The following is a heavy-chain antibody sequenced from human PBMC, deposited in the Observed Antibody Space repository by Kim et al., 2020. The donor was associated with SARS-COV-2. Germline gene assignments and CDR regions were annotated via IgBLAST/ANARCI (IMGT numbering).Heavy chain of an antibody. J-gene: IGHJ5*02. Sequence: TFQGRVTMTRNTSISTAYMELSSLRSEDTAVYYCARVHIAAAGQNWFDPWGQGTLVTVSS. D-gene: IGHD6-13*01. CDR3: ARVHIAAAGQNWFDP. V-gene: IGHV1-8*01.